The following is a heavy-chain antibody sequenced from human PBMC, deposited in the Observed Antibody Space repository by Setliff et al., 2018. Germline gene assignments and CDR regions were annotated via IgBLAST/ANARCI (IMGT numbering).Heavy chain of an antibody. CDR2: IIPIFGTA. CDR3: ARDRIMYYESSGSDY. CDR1: GGTFSSYA. D-gene: IGHD3-22*01. Sequence: SVKVSCKASGGTFSSYAISWVRQAPGQGLEWMGGIIPIFGTANYAQKLQGRVTMTTDTSTSTAYMELRSLKSDDTAVYYCARDRIMYYESSGSDYWGQGTLVTVSS. V-gene: IGHV1-69*05. J-gene: IGHJ4*02.